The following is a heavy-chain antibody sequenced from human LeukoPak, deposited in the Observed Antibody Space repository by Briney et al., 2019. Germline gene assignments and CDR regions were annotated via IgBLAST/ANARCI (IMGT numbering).Heavy chain of an antibody. D-gene: IGHD5/OR15-5a*01. V-gene: IGHV3-53*01. CDR1: GFTVSSKY. CDR3: ARGLSKKSYYYYMDV. Sequence: GGSLRLSCAASGFTVSSKYMSWVRQAPGKGLEWVSVIYSGGSTYYADSVKGRFTISRDNSKNTLYLQMNSLRAEDTAVYYCARGLSKKSYYYYMDVWGKGTTVTISS. J-gene: IGHJ6*03. CDR2: IYSGGST.